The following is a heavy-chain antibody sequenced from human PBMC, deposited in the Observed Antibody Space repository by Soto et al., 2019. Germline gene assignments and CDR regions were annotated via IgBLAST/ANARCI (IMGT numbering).Heavy chain of an antibody. D-gene: IGHD3-9*01. CDR1: RFTFSSYG. V-gene: IGHV3-30*18. CDR2: ISYDGSNK. CDR3: AKDKYYDILTGYYIHYYGMDV. J-gene: IGHJ6*02. Sequence: QVQLVESGGGVVQPGRSLRLSCAASRFTFSSYGMHWVRQAPGKGLEWVAVISYDGSNKYYADSVKGRFTISRDNSKNTLYLQMNSLRAEDTAVYYCAKDKYYDILTGYYIHYYGMDVWGQGTTVTVSS.